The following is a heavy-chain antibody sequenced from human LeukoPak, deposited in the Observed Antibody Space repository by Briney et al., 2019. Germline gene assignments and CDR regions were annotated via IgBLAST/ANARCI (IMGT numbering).Heavy chain of an antibody. V-gene: IGHV1-2*02. CDR1: GYTFTSYG. CDR2: INPNSGGT. J-gene: IGHJ4*02. CDR3: ARGWELPYLGVDY. Sequence: ASVKVSCKASGYTFTSYGISWVRQAPGQGLEWMGWINPNSGGTNYAQKFQGRVTMTRDTSISTAYMELSRLRSDDTAVYYCARGWELPYLGVDYWGQGTLVTVSS. D-gene: IGHD1-26*01.